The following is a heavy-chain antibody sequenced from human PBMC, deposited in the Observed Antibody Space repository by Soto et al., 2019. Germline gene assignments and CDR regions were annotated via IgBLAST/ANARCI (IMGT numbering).Heavy chain of an antibody. V-gene: IGHV4-39*01. CDR2: IYYSGST. J-gene: IGHJ4*02. Sequence: QLQLQESGPGLVKPSETLSLTCTVSGGSISSSSYYWGWIRQPPGKGLEWIGSIYYSGSTYYNPSLKSRVTISVDTSKNQFSLQLSSVTAADTAVYYCARGINTSGYYGDYDFDYWGQGTLVTVSS. D-gene: IGHD4-17*01. CDR1: GGSISSSSYY. CDR3: ARGINTSGYYGDYDFDY.